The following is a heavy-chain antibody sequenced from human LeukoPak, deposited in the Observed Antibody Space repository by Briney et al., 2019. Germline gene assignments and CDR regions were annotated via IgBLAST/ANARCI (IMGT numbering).Heavy chain of an antibody. V-gene: IGHV1-2*02. CDR2: INPNSGGT. CDR1: GYTFTGYY. D-gene: IGHD4-11*01. CDR3: ARDDYHTECFDY. Sequence: ASVKVSCKASGYTFTGYYMHWVRQAPGQGLEWMGWINPNSGGTNYAQKFQGRVTMTRDTSISTAYMELSRLRSDDTAVYYCARDDYHTECFDYWGQGTLVTVSS. J-gene: IGHJ4*02.